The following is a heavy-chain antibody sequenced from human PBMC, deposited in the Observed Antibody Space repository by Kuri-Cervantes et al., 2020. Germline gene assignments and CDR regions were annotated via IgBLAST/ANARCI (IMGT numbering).Heavy chain of an antibody. CDR2: ISYDGSNK. V-gene: IGHV3-30-3*01. CDR1: GFIFSSYA. Sequence: GGSLRLSCAASGFIFSSYAMHWVRQAPGKGLEWVAVISYDGSNKYYADSVKGRFTISRDNSKNTLYLQMNSLRAEDTAVYYCARSIAEAGFRVGYYYYGMDVWSQGTTVTVSS. CDR3: ARSIAEAGFRVGYYYYGMDV. D-gene: IGHD6-13*01. J-gene: IGHJ6*02.